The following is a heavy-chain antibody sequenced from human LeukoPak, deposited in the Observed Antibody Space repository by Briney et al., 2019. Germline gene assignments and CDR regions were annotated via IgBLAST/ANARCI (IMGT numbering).Heavy chain of an antibody. J-gene: IGHJ4*02. D-gene: IGHD5-18*01. CDR1: GFTFSSYA. CDR3: AKDSKVGYSYGTFYY. CDR2: ISGSGGCT. Sequence: GGSLRLSCAASGFTFSSYAMSWVRQAPGKGLEWVSAISGSGGCTYYADSVKGRFTISRDNAKNTLYLQMNSLRAEDTAVYYCAKDSKVGYSYGTFYYWGQGTLVTVSS. V-gene: IGHV3-23*01.